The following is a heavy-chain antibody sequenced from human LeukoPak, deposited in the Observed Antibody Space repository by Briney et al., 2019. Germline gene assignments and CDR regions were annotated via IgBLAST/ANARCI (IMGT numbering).Heavy chain of an antibody. CDR2: ISGVGGST. J-gene: IGHJ4*02. Sequence: GGSLRLSCAASGFTFSSCAMSWVRQAPGKGLEWVSAISGVGGSTYYADSVKGRFTISRDNSKNTLYLQMNSLRAEDTAVYYCAKDSYYGPGNYYFYFDYWGQGTLVTVSS. CDR1: GFTFSSCA. V-gene: IGHV3-23*01. CDR3: AKDSYYGPGNYYFYFDY. D-gene: IGHD3-10*01.